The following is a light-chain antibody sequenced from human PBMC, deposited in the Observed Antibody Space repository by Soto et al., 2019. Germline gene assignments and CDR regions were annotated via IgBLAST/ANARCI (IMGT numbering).Light chain of an antibody. CDR3: KQYVNSPRT. CDR1: QTVTSNY. V-gene: IGKV3-20*01. Sequence: EIVLTQSPGTVSLSPGEGATLSCRASQTVTSNYLAWYQHKPGQAPRLLIFAASSRATGVPDRFSGSGSGTDFTLTISRLETEDFAVYYCKQYVNSPRTFGQGTRVDIK. J-gene: IGKJ1*01. CDR2: AAS.